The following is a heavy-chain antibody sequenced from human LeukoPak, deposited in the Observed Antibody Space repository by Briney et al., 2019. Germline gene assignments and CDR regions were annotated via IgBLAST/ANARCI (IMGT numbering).Heavy chain of an antibody. Sequence: GASVKVSCKASGYTFTSYAMHWVRQAPGQRLEWMGWINAGNGNTKYSQKFQGRVTMTRDTSISTAYMELSRLRSDDTAVYYCARDQGTTVTTMPYYYYGMDVWGQGTTVTVSS. D-gene: IGHD4-17*01. V-gene: IGHV1-3*01. CDR3: ARDQGTTVTTMPYYYYGMDV. J-gene: IGHJ6*02. CDR2: INAGNGNT. CDR1: GYTFTSYA.